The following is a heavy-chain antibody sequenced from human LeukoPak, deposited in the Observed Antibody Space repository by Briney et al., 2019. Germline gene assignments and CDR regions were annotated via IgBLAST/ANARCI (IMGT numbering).Heavy chain of an antibody. Sequence: GRSLRLSCAASGFTFSGYGMHWVRQAPGKGLEWVAVISYDGSNKDYADSVKGRFTISRDNSKNTLYLQMNSLRAEDTAVYYFAKAHIAMSDFWSGYYLVGYFDYWGQGPLVTVSS. D-gene: IGHD3-3*01. CDR3: AKAHIAMSDFWSGYYLVGYFDY. CDR2: ISYDGSNK. CDR1: GFTFSGYG. V-gene: IGHV3-30*18. J-gene: IGHJ4*02.